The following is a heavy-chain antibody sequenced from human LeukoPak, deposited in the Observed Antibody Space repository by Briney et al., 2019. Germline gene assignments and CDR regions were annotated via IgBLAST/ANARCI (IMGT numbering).Heavy chain of an antibody. CDR3: AKDTGSVSYESGGY. D-gene: IGHD1-26*01. Sequence: GRSLRLSCAASGFSSYGIHWVRQAPGQGLEWVAVIRYDGSTKYYADSVKGRFTISRDNSQNTVYLQMNSLRAVDTAVYYCAKDTGSVSYESGGYWGQGTLVTVSS. CDR2: IRYDGSTK. J-gene: IGHJ4*02. CDR1: GFSSYG. V-gene: IGHV3-33*06.